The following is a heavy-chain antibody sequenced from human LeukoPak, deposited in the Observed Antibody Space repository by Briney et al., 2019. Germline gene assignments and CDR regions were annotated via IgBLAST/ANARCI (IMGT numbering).Heavy chain of an antibody. CDR1: GFSFRTYA. CDR2: ISDDSAKT. V-gene: IGHV3-23*01. D-gene: IGHD3-22*01. J-gene: IGHJ5*02. Sequence: GGSLRLSCAASGFSFRTYAMSWVRQAPGKGLDWVSAISDDSAKTYYAASVKGRFTISRDNSKNTLFLQMNSLRADDTAVYYCAREYDSSWPSWGQGTLVTVSS. CDR3: AREYDSSWPS.